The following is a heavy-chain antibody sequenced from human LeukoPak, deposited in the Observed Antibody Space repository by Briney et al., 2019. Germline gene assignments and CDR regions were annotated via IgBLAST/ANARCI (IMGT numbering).Heavy chain of an antibody. CDR3: TPNDFWAPSYYYGMDV. CDR1: GFTFGDYA. CDR2: IRSKAYGGTT. J-gene: IGHJ6*02. Sequence: PGGSLRPSCTASGFTFGDYAMSWFRQAPGKGLEWVGFIRSKAYGGTTEYAASVKGRFTISRDDSKSIAYLQMNSLKTEDTAVYYCTPNDFWAPSYYYGMDVWGQGTTVTVS. D-gene: IGHD3-3*01. V-gene: IGHV3-49*03.